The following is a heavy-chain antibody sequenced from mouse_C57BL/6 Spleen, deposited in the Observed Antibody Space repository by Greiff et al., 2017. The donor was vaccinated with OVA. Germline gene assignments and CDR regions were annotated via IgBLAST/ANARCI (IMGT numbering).Heavy chain of an antibody. V-gene: IGHV1-69*01. CDR3: ARDTATDY. CDR2: IDPSDSYT. J-gene: IGHJ4*01. Sequence: QVQLQQPGAELVMPGASVKLSCKASGYTFTSYWMHWVKQRPGQGLEWIGEIDPSDSYTNYNQKFKGKSTLTVDKSSSTAYMQLSSLTSEDAAVYYCARDTATDYWGQGTSVTVSS. CDR1: GYTFTSYW.